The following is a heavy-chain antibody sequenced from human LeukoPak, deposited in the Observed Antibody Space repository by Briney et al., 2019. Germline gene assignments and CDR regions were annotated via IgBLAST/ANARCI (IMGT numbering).Heavy chain of an antibody. V-gene: IGHV3-21*01. CDR1: GFTVSSNY. CDR2: ISSSSSYI. CDR3: ARELQAGQAGDFDY. Sequence: GGSLRLSCAASGFTVSSNYMSWVRQAPGKGLEWVSSISSSSSYIYYADSVKGRFTISRDNAKNSLYLQMNSLRAEDTAVYYCARELQAGQAGDFDYWGQGTLVTVSS. J-gene: IGHJ4*02. D-gene: IGHD6-13*01.